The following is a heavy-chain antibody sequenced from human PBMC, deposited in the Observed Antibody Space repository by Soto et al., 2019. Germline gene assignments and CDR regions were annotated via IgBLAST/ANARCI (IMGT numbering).Heavy chain of an antibody. CDR1: GGSFSGYY. Sequence: TSETLSLTCAVYGGSFSGYYWSWIRQPPGKGLEWIGEINHSGSTNYNPSLKSRVTISVDTSKNQFSLKLSSVTAADTAVYYCARQGYCSSTSCYNYYYYGMDVWGQGTTVTVSS. CDR2: INHSGST. V-gene: IGHV4-34*01. CDR3: ARQGYCSSTSCYNYYYYGMDV. J-gene: IGHJ6*02. D-gene: IGHD2-2*01.